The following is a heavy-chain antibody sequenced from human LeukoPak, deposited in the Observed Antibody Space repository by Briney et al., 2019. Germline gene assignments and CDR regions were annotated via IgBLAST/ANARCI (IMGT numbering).Heavy chain of an antibody. J-gene: IGHJ4*02. Sequence: GGSLRLSCAASGFIFSDYGMSWVRQAPGKGLEWVSGINWNGGRTDYADSVKGRITISRDNAENTLYLQMNNLRPDDTAFYFCVKEGVEYSYSYGDYWGQGTLVTVSS. CDR1: GFIFSDYG. D-gene: IGHD3-16*01. V-gene: IGHV3-20*04. CDR2: INWNGGRT. CDR3: VKEGVEYSYSYGDY.